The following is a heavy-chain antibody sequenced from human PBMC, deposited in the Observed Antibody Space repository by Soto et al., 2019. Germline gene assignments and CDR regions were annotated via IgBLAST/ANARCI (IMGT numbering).Heavy chain of an antibody. Sequence: GASVKVSCKASGYTFTSYYMHWVRQAPGQGLEWMGIINPSGGSTSYAQKFQGRVTMTRDTSTGTVYMELSSLRSEDTAVYYCARGIPDDILTGYLVHTPTRFDYWGQGTLVTVSS. CDR2: INPSGGST. CDR3: ARGIPDDILTGYLVHTPTRFDY. V-gene: IGHV1-46*03. D-gene: IGHD3-9*01. CDR1: GYTFTSYY. J-gene: IGHJ4*02.